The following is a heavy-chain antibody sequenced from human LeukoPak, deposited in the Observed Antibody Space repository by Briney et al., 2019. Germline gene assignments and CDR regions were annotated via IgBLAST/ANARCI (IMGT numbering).Heavy chain of an antibody. D-gene: IGHD2-2*01. CDR2: INPTSGGT. Sequence: ASVRVSCEASGYTFTAYYMHWVRQAPGQGLEWLGWINPTSGGTNYAQKFQGRVSMTRDTSITTAYMGLTRLRSDDTAVYYCARGVLPASNWFDPWGQGTLVTVSS. V-gene: IGHV1-2*02. CDR3: ARGVLPASNWFDP. CDR1: GYTFTAYY. J-gene: IGHJ5*02.